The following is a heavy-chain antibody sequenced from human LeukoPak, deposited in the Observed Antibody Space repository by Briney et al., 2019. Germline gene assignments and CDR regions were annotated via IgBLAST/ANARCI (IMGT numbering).Heavy chain of an antibody. J-gene: IGHJ6*03. CDR3: VATYSGGDWSYYYYYMDV. CDR1: GFTFSSYT. Sequence: GGSLRLSCAASGFTFSSYTMSWGRQTPGEGLEWVSAISGSGGSTYYADSVKSRVTISRDNSQNTLYLQKKSLRAAGTAVYYFVATYSGGDWSYYYYYMDVWGKGTTVTVSS. D-gene: IGHD1-26*01. V-gene: IGHV3-23*01. CDR2: ISGSGGST.